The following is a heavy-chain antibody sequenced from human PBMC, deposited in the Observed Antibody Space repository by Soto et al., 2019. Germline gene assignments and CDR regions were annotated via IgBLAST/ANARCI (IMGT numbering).Heavy chain of an antibody. CDR3: ARSPSWETTVTPYYLDY. CDR2: MNPKSANT. D-gene: IGHD4-4*01. Sequence: QVQLVQSGAEVKKPGASVKVSCKASRYTFISYDINWVRQATGQGLEWMGWMNPKSANTGYAQNLQGRVTMTRNTSISTAYMELSSLRSEDTAVYYCARSPSWETTVTPYYLDYWGEGTLVTVSS. CDR1: RYTFISYD. J-gene: IGHJ4*02. V-gene: IGHV1-8*01.